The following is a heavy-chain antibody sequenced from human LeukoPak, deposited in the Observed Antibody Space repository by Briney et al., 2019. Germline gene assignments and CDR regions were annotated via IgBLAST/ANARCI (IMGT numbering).Heavy chain of an antibody. V-gene: IGHV1-2*06. CDR1: GYTFTSYG. Sequence: GASVKVSCKASGYTFTSYGISWVRQAPGQGLEWMGRINPNSGGTNYAQKFQGRVTMTRDTSISTAYMELSRLRSDDTAVYYCALFDYWGQGTLVTVSS. CDR2: INPNSGGT. J-gene: IGHJ4*02. CDR3: ALFDY.